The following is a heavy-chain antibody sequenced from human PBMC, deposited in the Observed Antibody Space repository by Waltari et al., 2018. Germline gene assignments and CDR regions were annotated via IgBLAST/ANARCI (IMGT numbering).Heavy chain of an antibody. CDR1: GFKFNDYG. CDR3: ARYLNWGLPRFDN. V-gene: IGHV3-20*04. CDR2: ITWNGGII. J-gene: IGHJ4*02. Sequence: EVQLAESGGAVVRPGGSLGLTCVASGFKFNDYGMSWVRRVPGKGLECVSGITWNGGIISYSDSVKGRFTITRDNDKNSLSLQMTSLRVEDTALYYCARYLNWGLPRFDNWGQGTQVTVSS. D-gene: IGHD3-16*01.